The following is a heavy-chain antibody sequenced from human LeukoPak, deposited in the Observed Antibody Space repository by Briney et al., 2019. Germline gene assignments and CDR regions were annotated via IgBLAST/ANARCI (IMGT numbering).Heavy chain of an antibody. D-gene: IGHD2-2*01. V-gene: IGHV1-69*13. CDR1: GGTFSSYA. Sequence: GASVKVSCKASGGTFSSYAISWVRQAPGQGLEWMGGIIPIFGTANYAQKFQGRVTITADESTSTAYMELSSLRSEDTAVYYCARTVEYQLLPQFDYWGQGTLVTVSS. J-gene: IGHJ4*02. CDR3: ARTVEYQLLPQFDY. CDR2: IIPIFGTA.